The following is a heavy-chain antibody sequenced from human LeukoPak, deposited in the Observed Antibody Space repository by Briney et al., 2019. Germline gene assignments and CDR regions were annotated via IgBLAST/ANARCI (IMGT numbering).Heavy chain of an antibody. CDR1: GYTFTSYG. Sequence: ASVKVSCKASGYTFTSYGISWVRQAPGQGLEWMGWISAYNGNTNYAQKFQGRVTMTRDTSISTAYMDMSRLTSDDTALYYCARDRVTTVTTSQVNWFDPWGQGTLVIVSS. J-gene: IGHJ5*02. CDR3: ARDRVTTVTTSQVNWFDP. CDR2: ISAYNGNT. V-gene: IGHV1-18*01. D-gene: IGHD4-11*01.